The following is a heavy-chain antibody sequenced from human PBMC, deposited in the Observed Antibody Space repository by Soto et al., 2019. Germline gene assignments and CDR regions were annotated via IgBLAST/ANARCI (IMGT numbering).Heavy chain of an antibody. J-gene: IGHJ6*03. CDR3: ARGIKVTTSPYYYYYMDV. D-gene: IGHD4-4*01. Sequence: PSETLSLTCAVYGGSFSGYYWSWIRQPPGKGLEWIGEINHSGSTNYNPSLKSRVTISVDTSKNQFSLKLSSVTAADTAVYYCARGIKVTTSPYYYYYMDVWGKGTTVTVSS. CDR2: INHSGST. V-gene: IGHV4-34*01. CDR1: GGSFSGYY.